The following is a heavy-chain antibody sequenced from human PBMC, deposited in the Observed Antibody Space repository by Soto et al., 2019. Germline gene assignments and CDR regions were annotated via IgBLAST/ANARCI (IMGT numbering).Heavy chain of an antibody. D-gene: IGHD5-12*01. CDR3: ARAISGYVT. V-gene: IGHV1-3*04. Sequence: QVQVVQSGAEVKKPGSSVKVSCKASGITYTTYAIHWVRQAPGQGLEWMGWINTGNGNTRYSQRFQGRVTLTTDTAARTAYMALSSLTSEDTAVYYCARAISGYVTSAQGTLITVSS. CDR2: INTGNGNT. J-gene: IGHJ5*02. CDR1: GITYTTYA.